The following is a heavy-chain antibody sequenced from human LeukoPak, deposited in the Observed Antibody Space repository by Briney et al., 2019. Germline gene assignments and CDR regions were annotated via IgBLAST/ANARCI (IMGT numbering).Heavy chain of an antibody. CDR1: GFTFSSYG. CDR3: AKDPLVMPAALAFYFDY. CDR2: IRYDGSNK. V-gene: IGHV3-30*02. Sequence: QSGGSLRLSCAASGFTFSSYGMHWVRQAPGKGLEWVAFIRYDGSNKYYADSVKGRFTISRDNSKNTLYLQMNSLRAEDTAVYYCAKDPLVMPAALAFYFDYWGQGTLVTVSS. J-gene: IGHJ4*02. D-gene: IGHD2-2*01.